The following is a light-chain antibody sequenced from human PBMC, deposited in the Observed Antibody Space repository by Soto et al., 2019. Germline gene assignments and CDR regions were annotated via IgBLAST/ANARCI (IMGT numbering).Light chain of an antibody. CDR1: SSDVGSYNV. J-gene: IGLJ3*02. CDR2: EGS. Sequence: QSALTQPASVSGSPGQSITISCTGTSSDVGSYNVVSWYQQNPGIAPKLMIYEGSKRPSGVSNRFSGSKSGNTASLTISGLQAEDEADYYCCSFAGSRLWVFGGGTKLTVL. CDR3: CSFAGSRLWV. V-gene: IGLV2-23*01.